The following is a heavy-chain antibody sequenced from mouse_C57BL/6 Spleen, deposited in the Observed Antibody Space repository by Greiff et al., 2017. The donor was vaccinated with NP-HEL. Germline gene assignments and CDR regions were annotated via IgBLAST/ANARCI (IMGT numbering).Heavy chain of an antibody. V-gene: IGHV1-82*01. CDR1: GYAFSSSW. D-gene: IGHD3-2*02. J-gene: IGHJ3*01. CDR3: ASLDSSGYPWFAY. Sequence: VKLVESGPELVKPGASVKISCKASGYAFSSSWMNWVKQRPGKGLEWIGRIYPGDGDTNYNGKFKGKATLTADKSSSTAYMQLSSLTSEDSAVYFCASLDSSGYPWFAYWGQGTLVTVSA. CDR2: IYPGDGDT.